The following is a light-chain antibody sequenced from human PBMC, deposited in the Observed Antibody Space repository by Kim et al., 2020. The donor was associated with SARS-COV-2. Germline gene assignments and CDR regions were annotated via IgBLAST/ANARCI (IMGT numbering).Light chain of an antibody. V-gene: IGLV2-8*01. CDR3: SSYAGTNNVR. Sequence: GQSVAISCTGTTRDVGANNYVSWYQQYPGKAPKLILYELTKRPSGVPDRFSGSKSGNTASLTVSGLQAEDEAHYFCSSYAGTNNVRFGGGTQLTVL. J-gene: IGLJ2*01. CDR2: ELT. CDR1: TRDVGANNY.